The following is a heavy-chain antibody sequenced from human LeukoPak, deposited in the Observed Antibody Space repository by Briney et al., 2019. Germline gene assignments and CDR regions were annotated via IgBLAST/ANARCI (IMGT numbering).Heavy chain of an antibody. CDR2: ISTNNGNT. D-gene: IGHD1-26*01. V-gene: IGHV1-18*01. J-gene: IGHJ4*02. CDR1: NYTFTTYG. Sequence: ASVKVSCKASNYTFTTYGITWVRQAPGQGLEWMGWISTNNGNTNYAQKLQGRVTMTTDTSTSTAYMDLRSLRSEDTAVDDCARGSLRRREFDYCGQGTLVTVSS. CDR3: ARGSLRRREFDY.